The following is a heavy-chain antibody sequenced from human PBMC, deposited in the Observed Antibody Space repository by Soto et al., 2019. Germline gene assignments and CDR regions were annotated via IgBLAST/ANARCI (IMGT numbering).Heavy chain of an antibody. J-gene: IGHJ3*02. Sequence: SQTLSLTCAISGDSASSNSAAWSWIRQSPSRGLEWLGRTYYRSKWYNDYAVSVKSRITINPDTSKNQFSLQLNSVTPEDTAVYYCARASPVPHDALDIWGQGTMVTVSS. CDR1: GDSASSNSAA. CDR3: ARASPVPHDALDI. CDR2: TYYRSKWYN. V-gene: IGHV6-1*01. D-gene: IGHD1-1*01.